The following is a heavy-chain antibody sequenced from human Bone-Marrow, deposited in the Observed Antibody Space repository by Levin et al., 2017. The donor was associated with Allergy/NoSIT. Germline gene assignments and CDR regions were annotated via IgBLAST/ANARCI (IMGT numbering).Heavy chain of an antibody. CDR2: ISGGGTIT. J-gene: IGHJ4*02. V-gene: IGHV3-23*01. Sequence: PGGSLRLSCAASGFTFNSYAMSWVRQAPGKGLEWVSAISGGGTITYYADSVKGRFTISRDNSKNTLYLQMNSLRVEDTAVYHCAKDSNLVYIAGYFDFWGQGTLVTVSS. CDR1: GFTFNSYA. D-gene: IGHD1-14*01. CDR3: AKDSNLVYIAGYFDF.